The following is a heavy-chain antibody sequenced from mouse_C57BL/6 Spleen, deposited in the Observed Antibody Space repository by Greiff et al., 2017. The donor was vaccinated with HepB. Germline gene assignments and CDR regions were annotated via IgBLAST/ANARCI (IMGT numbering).Heavy chain of an antibody. D-gene: IGHD2-3*01. CDR2: IDPSDSYT. Sequence: QVHVKQSGAELVKPGASVKLSCKASGYTFTSYWMQWVKQRPGQGLEWIGEIDPSDSYTNYNQKFKGKATLTVDTSSSTAYMQLSSLTSEDSAVYYCANRRLYDGYYAGAYWGQGTLVTVSA. V-gene: IGHV1-50*01. CDR3: ANRRLYDGYYAGAY. CDR1: GYTFTSYW. J-gene: IGHJ3*01.